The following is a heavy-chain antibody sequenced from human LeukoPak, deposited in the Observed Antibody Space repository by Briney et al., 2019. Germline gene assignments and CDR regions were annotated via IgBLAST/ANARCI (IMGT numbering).Heavy chain of an antibody. V-gene: IGHV3-21*01. J-gene: IGHJ6*02. CDR2: ISSGCRYI. D-gene: IGHD5-18*01. CDR3: AKDLGIQLWFESYGMDV. CDR1: GFTSSTFS. Sequence: PGGSLRLSCVASGFTSSTFSMNWVRQAPGEGLEWVSSISSGCRYIVLADSMKGRFTISRDNAKNSLYLQMTSLRAEDTAVYYCAKDLGIQLWFESYGMDVWGQGTTVTVSS.